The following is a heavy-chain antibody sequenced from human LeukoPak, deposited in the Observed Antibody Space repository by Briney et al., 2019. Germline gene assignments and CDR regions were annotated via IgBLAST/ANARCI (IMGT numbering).Heavy chain of an antibody. J-gene: IGHJ6*02. V-gene: IGHV3-23*01. CDR2: ISGRGGSA. Sequence: WGSLRLSCAASGFTFSRYAMSWVRQAPGKGLEWVSAISGRGGSAYYADSVKGRFTISRDSSKNTLYLQMSSLRAEDTAVYYCAKLSDDYYFYGMDVWGQGTTVTVSS. CDR3: AKLSDDYYFYGMDV. D-gene: IGHD2-21*01. CDR1: GFTFSRYA.